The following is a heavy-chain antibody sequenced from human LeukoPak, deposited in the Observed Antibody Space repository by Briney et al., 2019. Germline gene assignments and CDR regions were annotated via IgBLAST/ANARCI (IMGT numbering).Heavy chain of an antibody. CDR2: INHSGST. D-gene: IGHD3-3*01. J-gene: IGHJ3*02. V-gene: IGHV4-34*01. CDR3: ARNWVPTVFAVAHAFDI. Sequence: PSETLSLTCAVYGGSLSGYYRSWIRQPPGKGLEWIGEINHSGSTNYNPSLKSRVTISVDTSKNQFSLKLSSVTAADTAVYYCARNWVPTVFAVAHAFDIWGQGTTVTVSS. CDR1: GGSLSGYY.